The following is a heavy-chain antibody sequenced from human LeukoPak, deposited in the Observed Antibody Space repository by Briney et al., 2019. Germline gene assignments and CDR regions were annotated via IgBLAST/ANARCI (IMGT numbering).Heavy chain of an antibody. V-gene: IGHV4-38-2*02. Sequence: PSETLSLTCTVSGYSISSGYYWGWIRQPPGKGLEWIGSIYHSGSTYYNPSLKSRVTISVDTSKNQFSPKLSSVTAADTAVYYCARVHVPANSSGWYYYYYYMDVWGKGTTVTISS. CDR3: ARVHVPANSSGWYYYYYYMDV. CDR2: IYHSGST. D-gene: IGHD6-19*01. CDR1: GYSISSGYY. J-gene: IGHJ6*03.